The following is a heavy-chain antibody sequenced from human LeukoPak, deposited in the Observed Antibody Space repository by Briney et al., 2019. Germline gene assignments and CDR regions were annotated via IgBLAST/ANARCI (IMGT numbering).Heavy chain of an antibody. CDR1: GFTFSSYA. V-gene: IGHV3-30-3*01. J-gene: IGHJ3*02. Sequence: GRSLRLSCAASGFTFSSYAMHWVRQAPGKGLEWVAVISYDGSNKYYADSVKGRFTISRDNSKNTLYLQMNSLRAEDTAVYYCARETVLRYFDWSLGAFDIWGQGTMVTVSS. D-gene: IGHD3-9*01. CDR2: ISYDGSNK. CDR3: ARETVLRYFDWSLGAFDI.